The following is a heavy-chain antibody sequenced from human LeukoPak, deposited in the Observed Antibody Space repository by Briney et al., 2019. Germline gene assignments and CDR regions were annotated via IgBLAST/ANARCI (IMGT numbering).Heavy chain of an antibody. CDR3: ASSGWSRDAFDI. Sequence: PGGSLRLSCAASGFTFSSYAMSWVRQAPGKGLEWVSSISSSSSYIYYADSVKGRFTISRDNAKNSLYLQMNSLRAEDTAVYYCASSGWSRDAFDIWGQGTMVTVSS. J-gene: IGHJ3*02. V-gene: IGHV3-21*01. CDR2: ISSSSSYI. D-gene: IGHD6-19*01. CDR1: GFTFSSYA.